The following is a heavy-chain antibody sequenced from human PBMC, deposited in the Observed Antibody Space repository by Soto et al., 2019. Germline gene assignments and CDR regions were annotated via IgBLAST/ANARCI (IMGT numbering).Heavy chain of an antibody. CDR1: GGTFSSYA. Sequence: QVQLVQSGAEVKKPGSSVKVSCKASGGTFSSYAISWVRQAPGQGLEWMGGIIPIFGTANYAQKFQGRVTITADESTSTGYMELGSLRAEDTAVYYCARGGGGYQLLSNWFDPWGQGTLVTVSS. J-gene: IGHJ5*02. CDR2: IIPIFGTA. V-gene: IGHV1-69*01. CDR3: ARGGGGYQLLSNWFDP. D-gene: IGHD2-2*01.